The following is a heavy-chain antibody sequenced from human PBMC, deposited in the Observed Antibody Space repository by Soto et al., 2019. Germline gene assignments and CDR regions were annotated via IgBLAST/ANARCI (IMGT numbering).Heavy chain of an antibody. CDR2: IYPGDSDT. CDR1: GYRFTSYW. J-gene: IGHJ6*02. V-gene: IGHV5-51*01. D-gene: IGHD3-3*01. CDR3: ARLGFDYDFLSGYYNVHHYYGIDV. Sequence: GESLKISCKGSGYRFTSYWIGWVRQMPGKGLEWMGIIYPGDSDTTYNPSFQGQVTISADKSINTVYLQWSSLKASDTATYYCARLGFDYDFLSGYYNVHHYYGIDVWGQGTTVTVSS.